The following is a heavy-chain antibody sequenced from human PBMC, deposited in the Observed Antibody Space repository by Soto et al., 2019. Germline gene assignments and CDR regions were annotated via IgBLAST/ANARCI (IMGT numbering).Heavy chain of an antibody. V-gene: IGHV4-59*01. Sequence: QVQLQESGPGLVKPSETLSLTCTVSGDSISSYYWSWIRQPPGKGLEWIGYIYYSGSTNYNPSLKSRVTTSVDTSKNQFSLKLSSVTAADTAVYYCARSLYYAPGDYWGQGTLVTVSS. CDR1: GDSISSYY. CDR3: ARSLYYAPGDY. CDR2: IYYSGST. D-gene: IGHD3-10*01. J-gene: IGHJ4*02.